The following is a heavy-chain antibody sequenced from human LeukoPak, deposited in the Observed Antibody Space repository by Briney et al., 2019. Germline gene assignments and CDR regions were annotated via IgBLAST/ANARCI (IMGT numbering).Heavy chain of an antibody. CDR2: ISSGGST. CDR1: GFTVSSNY. CDR3: ARTNYGSGSFQAVY. D-gene: IGHD3-10*01. V-gene: IGHV3-53*01. Sequence: GGSLRLSCAASGFTVSSNYMSWVRQAPGKGLEWVSVISSGGSTYYADSVKGRFTISRDNSKNTLYLQMNSLRAEDTAVYYCARTNYGSGSFQAVYWGQGTLVTVSS. J-gene: IGHJ4*02.